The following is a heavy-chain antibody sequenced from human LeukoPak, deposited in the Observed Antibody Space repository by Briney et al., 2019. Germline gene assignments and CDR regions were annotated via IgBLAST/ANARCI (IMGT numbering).Heavy chain of an antibody. J-gene: IGHJ4*02. V-gene: IGHV4-61*02. CDR3: ARASLIKVVPAAPGYYFDY. Sequence: SETLSLTCTVSGGSISSGSYYWSWIRQPPGKGLEWIGRIYTSGSTNYNPSLKSRVTISVDTSKNQFSLKLSSVTAADTAVYYCARASLIKVVPAAPGYYFDYWGQGTLVTVSS. CDR2: IYTSGST. D-gene: IGHD2-2*01. CDR1: GGSISSGSYY.